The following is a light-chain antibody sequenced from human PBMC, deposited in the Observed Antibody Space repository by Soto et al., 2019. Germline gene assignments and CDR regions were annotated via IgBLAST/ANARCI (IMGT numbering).Light chain of an antibody. Sequence: DIVMNQSPDSLAVSLGERATINCKSSQSVLYSSNNKNYLAWYQQKPGQPPKLLIYWTSTRESGVPAQVTGSGSGADVTLTISSLQAEDEAVYSGHQYYSSPYTFGQREKLDIK. CDR3: HQYYSSPYT. CDR2: WTS. J-gene: IGKJ2*01. CDR1: QSVLYSSNNKNY. V-gene: IGKV4-1*01.